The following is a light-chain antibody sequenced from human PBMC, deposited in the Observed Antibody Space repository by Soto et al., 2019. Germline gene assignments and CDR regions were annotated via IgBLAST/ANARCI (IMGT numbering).Light chain of an antibody. CDR1: QHVSSH. CDR3: QHYQSWPFP. J-gene: IGKJ2*01. Sequence: ERVMTQSPATLSVSPGEGATLSCRANQHVSSHIAWYQHKPGQAPRLLIHAASTRAPGVPVRFSGSGSGTEFTLTISSLQFEDFAVYYCQHYQSWPFPFGQGTKLEIK. CDR2: AAS. V-gene: IGKV3-15*01.